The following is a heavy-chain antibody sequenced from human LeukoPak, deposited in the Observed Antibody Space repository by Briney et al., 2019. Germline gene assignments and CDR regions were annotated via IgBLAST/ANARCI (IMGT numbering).Heavy chain of an antibody. J-gene: IGHJ2*01. Sequence: PSETLSLTCTVSGGSISSYYWSWIRQPPGKGLEWIGYIYYSGSTNYNPSLKSRVTISVDTSKNQFSLKLSSVTAADTAVYYCARSSPGAANWYFDLWGRGTLVTVSS. CDR1: GGSISSYY. D-gene: IGHD1-26*01. CDR2: IYYSGST. V-gene: IGHV4-59*08. CDR3: ARSSPGAANWYFDL.